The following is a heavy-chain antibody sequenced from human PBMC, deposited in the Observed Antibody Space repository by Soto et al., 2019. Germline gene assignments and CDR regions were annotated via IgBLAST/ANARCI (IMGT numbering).Heavy chain of an antibody. CDR3: ARGGKYNWNHNWLDP. Sequence: QLQLQESGSGLVKPSQTLSLTCAVSGGSISSGDYSWNWIRQPPGKGLEWIGYIYHSGSTNYNPSLKSRVTISVDRSKNQFSLKLSSVTAAETAVYYCARGGKYNWNHNWLDPWGQGTLVTVSS. J-gene: IGHJ5*02. D-gene: IGHD1-20*01. V-gene: IGHV4-30-2*01. CDR2: IYHSGST. CDR1: GGSISSGDYS.